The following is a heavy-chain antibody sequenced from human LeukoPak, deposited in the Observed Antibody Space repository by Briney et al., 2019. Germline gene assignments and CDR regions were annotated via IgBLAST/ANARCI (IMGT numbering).Heavy chain of an antibody. CDR2: IHYTGAT. Sequence: PSETLSLTCAVDGGSFSGYYWSWFRQPPGKGLEWIGEIHYTGATNYSPSLKGRVTISPGTSNNQVSLRMKSVTAADTAVYYCARGITVAYYFDLWGRGTLVTVSS. CDR3: ARGITVAYYFDL. V-gene: IGHV4-34*01. J-gene: IGHJ2*01. CDR1: GGSFSGYY. D-gene: IGHD1-20*01.